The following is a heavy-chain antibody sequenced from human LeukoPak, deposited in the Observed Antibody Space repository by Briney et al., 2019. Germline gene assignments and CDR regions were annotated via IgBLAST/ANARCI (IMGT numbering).Heavy chain of an antibody. Sequence: GASVKVSCKASGYTFTSYDISWVRQATGQGLEWMGWMNPNSGNTGYAQKFQGRVTMTRNTSISTAYMELSSLRSDDTAVYYSARVRSHGGNVDYWGQGTQVTVSS. CDR2: MNPNSGNT. J-gene: IGHJ4*02. D-gene: IGHD4-23*01. CDR1: GYTFTSYD. CDR3: ARVRSHGGNVDY. V-gene: IGHV1-8*01.